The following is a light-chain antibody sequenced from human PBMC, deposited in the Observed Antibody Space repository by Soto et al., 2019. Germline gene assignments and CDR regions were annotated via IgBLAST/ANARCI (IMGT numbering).Light chain of an antibody. CDR1: QSVSTN. V-gene: IGKV3-20*01. J-gene: IGKJ4*01. Sequence: EIVMTQSPATLSVSPGERATLSCRASQSVSTNLAWYQQKPGQTPRVXIYGASIRATGIPDRFTGSGSGTDLTITISRLEPEDFAVYYCQQYGSSPLTFGGGTKVDIK. CDR3: QQYGSSPLT. CDR2: GAS.